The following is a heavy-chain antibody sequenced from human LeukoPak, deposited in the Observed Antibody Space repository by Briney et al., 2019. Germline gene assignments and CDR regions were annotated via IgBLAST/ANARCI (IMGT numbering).Heavy chain of an antibody. V-gene: IGHV3-30-3*01. CDR2: ISSDESDK. Sequence: PGGSLRLSCAASGFTSSNYAMHWVRQAPGKGLEWVAFISSDESDKYYADSVKGRFTISRDNSKNTLDLQMNSLRLDDTAVYYCAKGLNGNWFDPWGQGTLVIVSS. CDR1: GFTSSNYA. J-gene: IGHJ5*02. CDR3: AKGLNGNWFDP.